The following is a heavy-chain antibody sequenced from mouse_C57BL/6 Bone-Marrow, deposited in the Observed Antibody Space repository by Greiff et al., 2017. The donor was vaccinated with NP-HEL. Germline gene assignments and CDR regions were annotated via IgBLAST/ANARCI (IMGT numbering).Heavy chain of an antibody. D-gene: IGHD1-1*01. CDR1: GYSFTGYY. Sequence: EVHLVESGPELVKPGASVKISCKASGYSFTGYYMNWVKQSPEKSLEWIGEINPSTGGTTYNQKFKAKATLTVDKSSSTAYMQLKSLTSEDSAVYYCARDHYGRNWGQGTTLTVSS. CDR2: INPSTGGT. CDR3: ARDHYGRN. V-gene: IGHV1-42*01. J-gene: IGHJ2*01.